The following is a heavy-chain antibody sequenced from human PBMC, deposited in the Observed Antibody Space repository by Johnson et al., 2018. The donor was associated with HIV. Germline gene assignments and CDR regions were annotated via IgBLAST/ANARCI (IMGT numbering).Heavy chain of an antibody. Sequence: VQLVESGGGLIQPGGSLRLSCAASGISFSSYAMSWVRQAPGKGLEWVSAISDSGGSTYYADSVKGRFTISRDNSKNTLYLQMNSLRAEDTAVYYCARDGQLGAFDIWGQGTMVTVSS. CDR2: ISDSGGST. CDR3: ARDGQLGAFDI. CDR1: GISFSSYA. V-gene: IGHV3-23*04. J-gene: IGHJ3*02. D-gene: IGHD1-1*01.